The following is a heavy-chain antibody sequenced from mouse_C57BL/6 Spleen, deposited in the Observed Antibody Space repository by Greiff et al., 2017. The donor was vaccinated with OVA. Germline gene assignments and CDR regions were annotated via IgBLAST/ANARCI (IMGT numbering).Heavy chain of an antibody. V-gene: IGHV1-69*01. Sequence: VQLQQSGAELVMPGASVKLSCKASGYTFTSYWMHWVKQRPGQGLEWIGEIDPSDSYTNYNQKFKGKSTLTVDKSSSTAYMQLSSLTSEDSAVYYCARGVTTVVAKGYYAMDYWGQGTSVTVSS. CDR2: IDPSDSYT. D-gene: IGHD1-1*01. CDR1: GYTFTSYW. J-gene: IGHJ4*01. CDR3: ARGVTTVVAKGYYAMDY.